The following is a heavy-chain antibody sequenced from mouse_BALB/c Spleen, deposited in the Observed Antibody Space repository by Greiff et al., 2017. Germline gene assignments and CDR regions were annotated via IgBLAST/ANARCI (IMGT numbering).Heavy chain of an antibody. CDR2: INPYNDGT. J-gene: IGHJ4*01. CDR3: ARRGGSIYDAMDY. Sequence: VHVKQSGPQLVKPVASVKMSCKASGYTFTSYVMHWVKQKPRQGLEWIGYINPYNDGTKYNEKFKGKATLTSAKSSSTAYMELSSLTSEDSAVYYCARRGGSIYDAMDYWGHGTSVTVSS. CDR1: GYTFTSYV. D-gene: IGHD1-1*01. V-gene: IGHV1-14*01.